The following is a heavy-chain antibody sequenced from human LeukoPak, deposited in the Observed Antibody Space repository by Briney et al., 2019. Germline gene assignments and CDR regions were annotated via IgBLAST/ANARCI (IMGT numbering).Heavy chain of an antibody. J-gene: IGHJ4*02. V-gene: IGHV3-23*01. D-gene: IGHD3-22*01. Sequence: GGSLRLSCVVSGITLSNYGMSWVRQAPGKGLEWVAGISGSGGSTNYADSVKGRFTISRDNLKNTLYLQMKSLRAEDTAVYFCAKRGVVIRVILVGFHKEAYYFDSWGQGALVTVSS. CDR1: GITLSNYG. CDR2: ISGSGGST. CDR3: AKRGVVIRVILVGFHKEAYYFDS.